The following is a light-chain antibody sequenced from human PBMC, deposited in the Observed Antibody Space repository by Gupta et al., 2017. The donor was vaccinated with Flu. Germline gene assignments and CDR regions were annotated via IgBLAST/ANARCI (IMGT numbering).Light chain of an antibody. CDR3: SSYTSSSTYV. CDR1: SNDVGTYNR. J-gene: IGLJ1*01. CDR2: EVS. V-gene: IGLV2-18*02. Sequence: QSALTQPPSVSGSPGQSVTISCTGTSNDVGTYNRVSWYQQPPGTAPKLMIYEVSNRPSGVPDRFAGSKSGNTASLTISGLRGEDEADYYCSSYTSSSTYVFGTGTKVTVL.